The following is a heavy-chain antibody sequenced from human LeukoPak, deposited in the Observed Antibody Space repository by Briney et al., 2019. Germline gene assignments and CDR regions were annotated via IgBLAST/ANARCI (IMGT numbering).Heavy chain of an antibody. CDR3: ARFGTSSSRFFDQ. Sequence: SETLSLTCTVSGGSISAYYWSWIRQPPGKGLEWIGYIHYSGTTNYYPSLKSRVTIALDTSRNQFSLKLNSVTAADAAVYYCARFGTSSSRFFDQWGQGTLVTVSS. CDR2: IHYSGTT. D-gene: IGHD6-6*01. J-gene: IGHJ4*02. V-gene: IGHV4-59*01. CDR1: GGSISAYY.